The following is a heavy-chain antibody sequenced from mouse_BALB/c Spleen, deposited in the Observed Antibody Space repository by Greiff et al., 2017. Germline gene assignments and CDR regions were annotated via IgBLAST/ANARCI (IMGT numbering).Heavy chain of an antibody. Sequence: QVQLQQSGAELMKPGASVKISCKATGYTFSSYWIKWVKQRPGHGLEWIGEILPGSGSTNYNEKFKGKATFTADTSSNTAYMQLSSLTSEDSAVYYCARERGSTMITTGAMDYWGQGTSVTVSS. J-gene: IGHJ4*01. CDR3: ARERGSTMITTGAMDY. D-gene: IGHD2-4*01. CDR2: ILPGSGST. V-gene: IGHV1-9*01. CDR1: GYTFSSYW.